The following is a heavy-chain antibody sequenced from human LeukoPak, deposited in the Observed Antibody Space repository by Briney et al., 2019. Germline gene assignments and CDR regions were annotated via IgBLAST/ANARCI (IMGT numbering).Heavy chain of an antibody. V-gene: IGHV3-66*01. CDR2: IHSSGGT. CDR3: AKGGGIFEY. Sequence: GGSLRLSCAASGFTVSTNYMSWVRQAPGKGLEWVSIIHSSGGTHYADFVKGRFTISRDNAKNSLYLQMDSLRAEDTAVFYCAKGGGIFEYWGQGTLVTVSS. CDR1: GFTVSTNY. D-gene: IGHD1-26*01. J-gene: IGHJ4*02.